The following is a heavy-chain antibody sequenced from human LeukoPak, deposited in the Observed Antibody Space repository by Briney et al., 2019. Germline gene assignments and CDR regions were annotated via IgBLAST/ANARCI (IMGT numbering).Heavy chain of an antibody. Sequence: GGSLRLSCAASGFTFSDYYMSWIRQAPGKGLEWVALISHDGSNQYYGASVKGRFTISRDNSKNTLYLQMDSLRVEDTAVYYCAKPMDSSDYGHFDYWGQGTLVTVSS. CDR1: GFTFSDYY. V-gene: IGHV3-30*18. J-gene: IGHJ4*02. D-gene: IGHD3-22*01. CDR2: ISHDGSNQ. CDR3: AKPMDSSDYGHFDY.